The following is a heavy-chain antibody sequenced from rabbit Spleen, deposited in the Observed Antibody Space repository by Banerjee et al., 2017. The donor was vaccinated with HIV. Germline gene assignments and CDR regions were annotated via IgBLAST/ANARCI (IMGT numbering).Heavy chain of an antibody. V-gene: IGHV1S40*01. CDR1: GFSFGDRDV. Sequence: QSLEESGGDLVKPGASLTLTCKASGFSFGDRDVMCWVRQAPGKGLEWIACINAATGKPVYATWAKGRFTISRTSSTTVTLRMTSLTAADTATYFCARDLVAVIGWNFNLWGQGTLVTVS. D-gene: IGHD1-1*01. CDR3: ARDLVAVIGWNFNL. J-gene: IGHJ4*01. CDR2: INAATGKP.